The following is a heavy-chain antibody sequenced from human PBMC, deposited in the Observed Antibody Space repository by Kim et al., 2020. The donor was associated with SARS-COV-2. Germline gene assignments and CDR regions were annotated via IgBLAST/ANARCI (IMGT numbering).Heavy chain of an antibody. CDR2: INNNGDST. D-gene: IGHD1-1*01. Sequence: GGSLILSCSASGFTFSSYAMHWVRQAPGKGLEYVSGINNNGDSTDYADSVKGRFTISRDNSKNRLYLQLNSLRTEDTAVYYCVHAYNWNDGGSGGMDVWGQGTSVTVSS. V-gene: IGHV3-64D*09. J-gene: IGHJ6*02. CDR1: GFTFSSYA. CDR3: VHAYNWNDGGSGGMDV.